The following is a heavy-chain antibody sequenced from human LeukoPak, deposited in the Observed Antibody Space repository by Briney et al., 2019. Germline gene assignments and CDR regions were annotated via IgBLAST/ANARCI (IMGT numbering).Heavy chain of an antibody. J-gene: IGHJ6*02. D-gene: IGHD3-10*01. CDR3: ARFVFDYYGSGRVYYYYYGMDV. V-gene: IGHV4-39*07. CDR1: GGSISSSSYY. CDR2: IYYSGST. Sequence: PSETLSLTCTVSGGSISSSSYYWGWIRQPPGKGLEWIGSIYYSGSTYYNPSLKSRVTISVDTSKNQFSLKLSSVTAADTAVYYCARFVFDYYGSGRVYYYYYGMDVWGQGTTVTVSS.